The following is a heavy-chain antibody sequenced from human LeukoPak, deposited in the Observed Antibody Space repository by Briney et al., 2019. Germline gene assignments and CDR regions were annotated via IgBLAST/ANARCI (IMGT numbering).Heavy chain of an antibody. CDR1: GFTFTKCA. D-gene: IGHD2-2*01. CDR3: ARDCSSATCYAAFDY. Sequence: PGGSLRLSCVASGFTFTKCAMDWVRQAPGKGLEWVASISYDDTTKAYSDSVKGRFTVSRDKSNNTLYLQMNSLRAEDTGVYYCARDCSSATCYAAFDYWGQGTLVTVSS. J-gene: IGHJ4*02. CDR2: ISYDDTTK. V-gene: IGHV3-30-3*01.